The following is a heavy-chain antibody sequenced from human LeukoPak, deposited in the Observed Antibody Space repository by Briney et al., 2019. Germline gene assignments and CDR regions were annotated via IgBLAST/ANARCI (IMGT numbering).Heavy chain of an antibody. D-gene: IGHD3-22*01. J-gene: IGHJ4*02. Sequence: GASVTVSFKSSGYTFTSYGISWVRQAPGQGLEWMGWISAYNGNTNYAQKLQGRVTMTTDTSTSTAYMELRSLRSDDTAVYYCARATYYYDSSGYYHPGYFDYWGQGTLVTVSS. V-gene: IGHV1-18*01. CDR1: GYTFTSYG. CDR3: ARATYYYDSSGYYHPGYFDY. CDR2: ISAYNGNT.